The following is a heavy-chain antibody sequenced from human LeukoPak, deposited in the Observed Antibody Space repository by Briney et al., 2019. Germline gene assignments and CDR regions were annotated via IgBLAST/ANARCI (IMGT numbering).Heavy chain of an antibody. CDR2: ISSSSGTI. J-gene: IGHJ4*02. V-gene: IGHV3-48*02. Sequence: SGGSLRLSCAASGFTFSSYSMNWVRQAPGKGLEWVSFISSSSGTIYYADSVKGRFTISRDNAKNSLYLQMNSLRDEDTAVYYCARDSFSGGLTPFDYWGQGTLVTVSS. CDR1: GFTFSSYS. CDR3: ARDSFSGGLTPFDY. D-gene: IGHD1-26*01.